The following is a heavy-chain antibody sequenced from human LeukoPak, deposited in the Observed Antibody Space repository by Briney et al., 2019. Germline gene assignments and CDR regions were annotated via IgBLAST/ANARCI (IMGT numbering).Heavy chain of an antibody. CDR2: IYYSGST. CDR3: ARGNGSGWYNYFDY. D-gene: IGHD6-19*01. Sequence: SETLSLTCTVSGGSISSGDYYWSWIRQPPGKGLEGIGYIYYSGSTYYNPSLKSRVTISVDTSKNQFSLKLSSVTAADTAVYSCARGNGSGWYNYFDYWGQGTLVTVSS. CDR1: GGSISSGDYY. J-gene: IGHJ4*02. V-gene: IGHV4-30-4*01.